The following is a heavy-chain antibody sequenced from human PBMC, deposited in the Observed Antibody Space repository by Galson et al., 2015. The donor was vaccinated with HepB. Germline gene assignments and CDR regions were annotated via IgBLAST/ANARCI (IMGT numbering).Heavy chain of an antibody. J-gene: IGHJ3*02. D-gene: IGHD4-23*01. V-gene: IGHV3-48*01. CDR1: GFTFSSYS. CDR3: ARRGLGVGYGGNSGGAFDI. Sequence: SLRLSCAASGFTFSSYSMNWVRQAPGKGLEWVSYISSSSSTIYYADSVKGRFTISRDNAKNSLYLQMNSLRAEDTAVYYCARRGLGVGYGGNSGGAFDIWGQGTMVTVSS. CDR2: ISSSSSTI.